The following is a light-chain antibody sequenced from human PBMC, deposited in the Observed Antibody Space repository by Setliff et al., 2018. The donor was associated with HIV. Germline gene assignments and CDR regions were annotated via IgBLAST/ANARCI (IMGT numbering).Light chain of an antibody. J-gene: IGLJ2*01. V-gene: IGLV2-14*03. CDR2: DVS. Sequence: QSALTQPASVSGSPGQSITISCTGTSSDVGDYKYVSWYQQLPGKAPKLMLYDVSHRPSGVSNRFSGSKSGDTASLTISGLQADDEANYYCSSYAGSNIVVFGGGTQLTVL. CDR3: SSYAGSNIVV. CDR1: SSDVGDYKY.